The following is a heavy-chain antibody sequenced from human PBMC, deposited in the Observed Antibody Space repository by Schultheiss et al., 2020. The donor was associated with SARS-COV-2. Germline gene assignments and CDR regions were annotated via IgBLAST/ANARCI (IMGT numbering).Heavy chain of an antibody. J-gene: IGHJ3*02. CDR3: ALYSSGLNAFDI. CDR1: GYTFTSYD. V-gene: IGHV1-69*13. CDR2: IIPIFGTA. Sequence: SVKVSCKASGYTFTSYDINWVRQATGQGLEWMGGIIPIFGTANYAQKFQGRVTITADESTSTAYMELSSLRSEDTAVYYCALYSSGLNAFDIWGQGTMVTVSS. D-gene: IGHD6-19*01.